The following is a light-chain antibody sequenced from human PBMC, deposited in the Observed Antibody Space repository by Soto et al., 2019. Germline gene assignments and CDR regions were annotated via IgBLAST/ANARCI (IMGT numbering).Light chain of an antibody. CDR2: DAS. CDR3: HRCDDLPYT. J-gene: IGKJ2*01. V-gene: IGKV1-33*01. Sequence: DIQMTQSPSSLTASVGDRVTITCQTSQNISKFLIWYQQSPGKAPNLLISDASNLEAGVPSRFSGRGSGTHFSLTISSLQSEDIGRYFCHRCDDLPYTFGQGTRLQIK. CDR1: QNISKF.